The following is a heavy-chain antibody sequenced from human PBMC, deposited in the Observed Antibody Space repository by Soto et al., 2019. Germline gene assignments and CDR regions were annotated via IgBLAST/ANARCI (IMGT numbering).Heavy chain of an antibody. V-gene: IGHV1-18*04. CDR1: GYTFTSYG. CDR3: AKFRSYAKGYYYGMGG. D-gene: IGHD3-16*01. J-gene: IGHJ6*02. Sequence: GSSVKVSCKASGYTFTSYGISWVRQAPGQGLEWMGWISAYNGNTNYAQKLQGRVTMTTDTSTSTAYMELRSLRSDDTAVYYCAKFRSYAKGYYYGMGGCGQGTTVTVSS. CDR2: ISAYNGNT.